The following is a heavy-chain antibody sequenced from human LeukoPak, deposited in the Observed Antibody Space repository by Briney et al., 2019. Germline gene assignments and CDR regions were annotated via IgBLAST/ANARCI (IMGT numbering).Heavy chain of an antibody. D-gene: IGHD2-15*01. CDR2: IRSKAYGGTT. CDR3: TRDVVPGYCSGGSCYSFQH. J-gene: IGHJ1*01. V-gene: IGHV3-49*03. CDR1: GFTFGDYA. Sequence: GRSLRLSCTASGFTFGDYAMSWFRQAPGKGLEWVGFIRSKAYGGTTEYAASVKGRFTISRDDSKSIAYLQMNSLKTEDTAVYYCTRDVVPGYCSGGSCYSFQHWGQGTLVTDSS.